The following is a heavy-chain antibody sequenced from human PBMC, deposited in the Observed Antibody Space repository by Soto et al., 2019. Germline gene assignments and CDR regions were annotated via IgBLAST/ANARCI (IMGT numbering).Heavy chain of an antibody. CDR1: GFTFSSYN. J-gene: IGHJ3*01. CDR2: ISSSSSYI. V-gene: IGHV3-21*01. Sequence: GGSLRLSCEASGFTFSSYNMNWVRQAPGKGLEWVSSISSSSSYIYYADSVKGRFTISRDSAKNSLYLQMNSLRAEDTAVYYCARQYCGRPLNDFDVWGQGTMVTVSS. CDR3: ARQYCGRPLNDFDV. D-gene: IGHD2-21*01.